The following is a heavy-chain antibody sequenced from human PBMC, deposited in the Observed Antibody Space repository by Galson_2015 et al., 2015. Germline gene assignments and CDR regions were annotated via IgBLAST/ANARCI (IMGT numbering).Heavy chain of an antibody. CDR3: ARDQGRDGYNT. CDR2: MYYSGIT. V-gene: IGHV4-59*01. CDR1: GGSISTYY. D-gene: IGHD5-24*01. Sequence: SETLSLTCTVSGGSISTYYWSRIRQPPGKGLEWIGYMYYSGITNYNPSLKSRVTISVDTSKNQFSLKLSSVTAADTAVYYCARDQGRDGYNTWGQGTLVTVSS. J-gene: IGHJ5*02.